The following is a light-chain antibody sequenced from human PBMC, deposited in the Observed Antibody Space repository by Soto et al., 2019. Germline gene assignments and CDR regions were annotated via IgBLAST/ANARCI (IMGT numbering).Light chain of an antibody. Sequence: QSVLTQPASVSGSPGQSITISCTGTSSDVGGYNYVSWYQQHPGKAPKLMIYEVSNRPSGVSNRFSGSKSGNTASLTISGLQDEDEAEYSCSSYTSNSTYVFGTGTQLTVL. CDR3: SSYTSNSTYV. V-gene: IGLV2-14*01. CDR2: EVS. J-gene: IGLJ1*01. CDR1: SSDVGGYNY.